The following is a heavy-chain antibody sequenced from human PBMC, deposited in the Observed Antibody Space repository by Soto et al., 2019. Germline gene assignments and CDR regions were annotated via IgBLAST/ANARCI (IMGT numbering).Heavy chain of an antibody. J-gene: IGHJ4*02. V-gene: IGHV1-18*01. D-gene: IGHD2-15*01. CDR3: ARESRYCSGGSCYFLPGIDY. Sequence: ASVKVSCKASGYTFTRSGISWVRQAPGQGLEWMGGISTYIGEANYAQKFQGRVTMTTDESTSTVYMELSSLRSEDTAVYYCARESRYCSGGSCYFLPGIDYWGQGTLVTVSS. CDR2: ISTYIGEA. CDR1: GYTFTRSG.